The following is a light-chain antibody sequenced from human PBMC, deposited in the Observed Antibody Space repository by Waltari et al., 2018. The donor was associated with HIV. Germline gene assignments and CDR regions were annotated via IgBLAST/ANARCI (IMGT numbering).Light chain of an antibody. J-gene: IGLJ3*02. CDR2: GNN. CDR1: IGAGYD. Sequence: QSVLTQPPSVSGAPGQRVTISNIGAGYDVHWYQQLPGTAPKLLIYGNNNRPSGVPDRFSGSKSGTSASLASTGLQAEDEADYYCQSYDSSLSGWVFGGGTKLTVL. CDR3: QSYDSSLSGWV. V-gene: IGLV1-40*01.